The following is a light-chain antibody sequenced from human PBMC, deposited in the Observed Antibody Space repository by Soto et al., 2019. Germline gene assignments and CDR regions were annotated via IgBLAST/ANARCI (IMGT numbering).Light chain of an antibody. Sequence: EIVLTQSPGTLSLSPGERATLSCRASQSVSSNLAWYQTKPXXXQXILXXXAYNRAPRIPERFSGSGSGTDFTLTISRLEPEDFAVYYCQQYGSSGTFGQGPKVDSK. J-gene: IGKJ1*01. CDR3: QQYGSSGT. V-gene: IGKV3-20*01. CDR2: XAY. CDR1: QSVSSN.